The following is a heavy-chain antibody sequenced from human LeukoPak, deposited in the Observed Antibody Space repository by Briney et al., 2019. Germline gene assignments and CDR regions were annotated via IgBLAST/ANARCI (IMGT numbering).Heavy chain of an antibody. D-gene: IGHD3-3*01. CDR1: GGTFSSYT. Sequence: SVKVSCKASGGTFSSYTISWVRQAPGQGLEWMGRIIPILGIANYAQKFQGRVTITADKSTSTAYMELSSPRSEDTAVYYCARDSTPRVEWSPYYYYYMDVWRKGTTVTVSS. V-gene: IGHV1-69*04. CDR2: IIPILGIA. CDR3: ARDSTPRVEWSPYYYYYMDV. J-gene: IGHJ6*03.